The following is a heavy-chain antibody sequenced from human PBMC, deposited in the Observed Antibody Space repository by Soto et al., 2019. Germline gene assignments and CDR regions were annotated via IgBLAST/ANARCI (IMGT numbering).Heavy chain of an antibody. D-gene: IGHD2-21*02. V-gene: IGHV3-30*18. CDR2: ISYDGSNK. J-gene: IGHJ1*01. Sequence: QVRLVESGGGVVQPGRSLRLSCAASGFTFSSYGMHWVRQAPGKGLEWVAVISYDGSNKYYAASVKGRFTISRDNSKNTLYLQMNSLRAEDTAVYSCAKGQVTVVTPGCFQHWGHGTLVTVSS. CDR3: AKGQVTVVTPGCFQH. CDR1: GFTFSSYG.